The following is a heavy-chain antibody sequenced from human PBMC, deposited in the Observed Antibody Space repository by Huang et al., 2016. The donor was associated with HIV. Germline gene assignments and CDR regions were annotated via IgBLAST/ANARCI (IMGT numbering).Heavy chain of an antibody. CDR1: GGTFSSYA. Sequence: QVQLVQSGAEVKKPGSSVRVSCEASGGTFSSYAINWVRQGPGTGLEWKGGIIPIFGTPNDAQKFQGRVTITADESTSTAYMELSSLRSDDTAVYYCARDRKYDNAWYWFDLWGQGTLVTVSS. V-gene: IGHV1-69*01. J-gene: IGHJ5*02. CDR2: IIPIFGTP. CDR3: ARDRKYDNAWYWFDL. D-gene: IGHD1-1*01.